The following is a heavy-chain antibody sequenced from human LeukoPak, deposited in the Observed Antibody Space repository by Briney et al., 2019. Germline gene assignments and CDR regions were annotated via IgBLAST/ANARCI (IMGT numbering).Heavy chain of an antibody. Sequence: PSATLSLTCTVSGGSISSYYWSWIRQPPGKGLEWIGYIYYSGSTNYNPSLKSRVTISVDTSKNQFSLKLSSVTAADTAVYYCAREDYDTLDYWGQGTLVTVSS. CDR3: AREDYDTLDY. CDR1: GGSISSYY. D-gene: IGHD3-22*01. J-gene: IGHJ4*02. V-gene: IGHV4-59*01. CDR2: IYYSGST.